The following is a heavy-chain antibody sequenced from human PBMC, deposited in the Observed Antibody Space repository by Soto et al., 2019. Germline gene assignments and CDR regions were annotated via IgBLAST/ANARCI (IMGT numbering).Heavy chain of an antibody. J-gene: IGHJ6*02. CDR1: GGSVSSGSYY. V-gene: IGHV4-61*01. CDR2: IYYSGST. Sequence: SETLSLTCTVSGGSVSSGSYYWSWIRQPPGKGLEWIGYIYYSGSTNYNPSLKSRVTISVDTSKNQFSLKLSSVTAADTAVYYCAREGPNAGYYYYYYGMDVWGQGTTVTVSS. D-gene: IGHD3-10*01. CDR3: AREGPNAGYYYYYYGMDV.